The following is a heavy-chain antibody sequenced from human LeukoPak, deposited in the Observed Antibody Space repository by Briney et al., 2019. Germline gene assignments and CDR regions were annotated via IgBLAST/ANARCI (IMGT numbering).Heavy chain of an antibody. D-gene: IGHD3-22*01. CDR1: GFSFNDYG. CDR3: ARDKHYYDSSNYV. V-gene: IGHV3-20*04. J-gene: IGHJ4*02. CDR2: INWNGGNT. Sequence: GGSLRLSCAASGFSFNDYGMSWVRQGPGKGLEGVSGINWNGGNTGYADSVRGRFTISRENAKNSLYLQMNSLRAEDTALYYCARDKHYYDSSNYVWGQGTLVTVSS.